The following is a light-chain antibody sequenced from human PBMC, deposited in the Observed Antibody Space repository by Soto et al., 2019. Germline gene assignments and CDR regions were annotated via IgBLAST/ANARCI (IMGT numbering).Light chain of an antibody. V-gene: IGLV1-40*01. CDR2: GNS. Sequence: QSVLTQPPSVSAAPGQRVTISCTGSSSNIGAGYDVHWYQQLPGTAPKLLIYGNSNRPSGVPDRFSGSKSGTSASLPITGLQAEDEADYYCQSYDSSLSGGVFGGGTKLTVL. J-gene: IGLJ3*02. CDR3: QSYDSSLSGGV. CDR1: SSNIGAGYD.